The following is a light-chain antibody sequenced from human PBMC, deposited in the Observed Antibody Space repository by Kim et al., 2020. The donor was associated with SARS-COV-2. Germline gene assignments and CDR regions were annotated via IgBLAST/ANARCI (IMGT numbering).Light chain of an antibody. CDR3: VAWDDSLNGSV. Sequence: GQRVTISCSGSRSNIGSNVVNWYQQLPGTAPKLLIYSNDYRPSGVPPRFSGSKSGTSASLAISGLQSEDEADYYCVAWDDSLNGSVLGGGTKVTVL. CDR2: SND. V-gene: IGLV1-44*01. J-gene: IGLJ3*02. CDR1: RSNIGSNV.